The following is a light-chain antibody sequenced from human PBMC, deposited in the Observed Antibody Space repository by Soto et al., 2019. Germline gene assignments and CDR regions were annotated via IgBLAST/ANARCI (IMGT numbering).Light chain of an antibody. V-gene: IGKV3-20*01. Sequence: EVVLTQSPGTLSLSPGERATLSCRASENVGSLAWYQQKPGQAPRLLIFGASNRATGIPDRFSGSGSGTDFTLTISRLEPEDFAVYYCQQHFTSPITFGQGTRLEIK. CDR3: QQHFTSPIT. CDR1: ENVGS. CDR2: GAS. J-gene: IGKJ5*01.